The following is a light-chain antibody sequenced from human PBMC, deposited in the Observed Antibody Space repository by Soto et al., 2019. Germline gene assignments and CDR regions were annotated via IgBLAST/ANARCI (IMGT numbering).Light chain of an antibody. J-gene: IGLJ1*01. CDR2: DVS. CDR3: CSYAGSYTFV. Sequence: QSALTQPPSASGSPGQSVTISCTGTSSDVGGYDYVSWYQQHPGKAPKLMIYDVSKRPSGVPDRFSGSKSDNTASLTISGLQAEDEADYYCCSYAGSYTFVFGIGTQLTVL. V-gene: IGLV2-11*01. CDR1: SSDVGGYDY.